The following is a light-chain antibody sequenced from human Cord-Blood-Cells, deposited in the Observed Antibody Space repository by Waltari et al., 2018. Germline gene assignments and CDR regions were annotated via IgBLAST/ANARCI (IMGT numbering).Light chain of an antibody. Sequence: DIQMTQSPSSLSASVGDRVTITCQASQDISNYLNWDQQKPGKAPKLLIYDASNLETGVPSRFGGSGSGTDFTFTISSLQHEDIATYYCQQDDNLPLTFGGGTKVEI. CDR2: DAS. CDR1: QDISNY. V-gene: IGKV1-33*01. J-gene: IGKJ4*01. CDR3: QQDDNLPLT.